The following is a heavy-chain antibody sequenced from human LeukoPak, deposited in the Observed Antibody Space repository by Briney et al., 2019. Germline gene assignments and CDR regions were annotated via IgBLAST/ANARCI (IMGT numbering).Heavy chain of an antibody. CDR3: ARQYDGSPLQAFDI. J-gene: IGHJ3*02. D-gene: IGHD3-22*01. CDR2: IYDSGST. CDR1: GGSISSHY. V-gene: IGHV4-59*11. Sequence: SETLSLTCTVSGGSISSHYWNWIRQPPGKGLEWIGYIYDSGSTKYNPSLKSRVTISVDRSKNQFFLMLNSVTAADTAVYYCARQYDGSPLQAFDIWGQGTMVTVSS.